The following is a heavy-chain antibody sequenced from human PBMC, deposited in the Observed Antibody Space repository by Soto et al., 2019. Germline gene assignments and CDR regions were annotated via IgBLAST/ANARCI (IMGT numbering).Heavy chain of an antibody. V-gene: IGHV3-48*03. Sequence: EVQLLESGGGLVQPGGSLRLSCGVSGFTFNDFEMNWVRQAPGKGLEWLAYIDGSGTTKKYADSVRGRFTISRDNPTHSLFLQLSSLSAADTAIYDCARGFGRFNYWGQGTLVSFSS. CDR3: ARGFGRFNY. J-gene: IGHJ4*02. D-gene: IGHD3-10*01. CDR2: IDGSGTTK. CDR1: GFTFNDFE.